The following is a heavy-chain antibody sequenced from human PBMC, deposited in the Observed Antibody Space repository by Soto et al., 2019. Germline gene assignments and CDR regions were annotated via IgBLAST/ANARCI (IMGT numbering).Heavy chain of an antibody. CDR2: ISYDGSNK. V-gene: IGHV3-30*18. CDR1: GFTFSSYG. Sequence: GGSLRLSCAASGFTFSSYGMHWVRQAPGKGLEWVAVISYDGSNKYYADSVKGRFTISRDNSKNTLYLQMNSLRAEDTAVYYCAKDLGYYDSSGYYYWGQGTLVTVSS. J-gene: IGHJ4*02. D-gene: IGHD3-22*01. CDR3: AKDLGYYDSSGYYY.